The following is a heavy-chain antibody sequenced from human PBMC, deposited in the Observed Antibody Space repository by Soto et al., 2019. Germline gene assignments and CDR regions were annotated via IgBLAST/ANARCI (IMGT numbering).Heavy chain of an antibody. CDR3: ARYDFGTFDN. CDR1: GDSVSSSFW. V-gene: IGHV4-4*02. D-gene: IGHD4-17*01. CDR2: IYHTETT. Sequence: QVLLQESGPGLVKPSGTLSLTCAVSGDSVSSSFWWTWVRQPPGKGLEWIGEIYHTETTNYAPSLKGRVTISLDKSMNQFSLRFNSVTPADTAVYYCARYDFGTFDNWGQGIRVTVSS. J-gene: IGHJ4*02.